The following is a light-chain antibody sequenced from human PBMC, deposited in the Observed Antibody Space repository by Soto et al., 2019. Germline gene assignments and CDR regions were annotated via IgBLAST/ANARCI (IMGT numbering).Light chain of an antibody. CDR3: QQYNNWPSYA. CDR1: QNIGSN. V-gene: IGKV3-15*01. CDR2: GAS. J-gene: IGKJ2*01. Sequence: EVVMTQSPATLSASPGERVVLSCRASQNIGSNLAWYQQRPGQAPRLLMYGASTRATETPARFSGSGSATDFTLTISSLQSEDLAVYYCQQYNNWPSYAVGQGTKVDIK.